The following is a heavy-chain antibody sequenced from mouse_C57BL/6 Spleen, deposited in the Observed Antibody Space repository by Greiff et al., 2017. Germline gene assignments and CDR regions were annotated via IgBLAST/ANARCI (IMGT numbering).Heavy chain of an antibody. V-gene: IGHV1-72*01. D-gene: IGHD1-1*01. CDR1: GYTFTSYW. J-gene: IGHJ4*01. CDR2: IDPNSGGT. Sequence: QVQLQQPGAELVKPGASVKLSCKASGYTFTSYWMHWVKQRPGRGLEWIGRIDPNSGGTKYNEKFKSKATLTEDKPSSTAYMQLSSLTSEDSAVYYWARSGVVAHYYAMDYWGQGTSVTGSS. CDR3: ARSGVVAHYYAMDY.